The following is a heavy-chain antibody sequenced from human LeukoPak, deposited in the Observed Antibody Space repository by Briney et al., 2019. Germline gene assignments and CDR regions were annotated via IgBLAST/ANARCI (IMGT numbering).Heavy chain of an antibody. J-gene: IGHJ4*02. CDR2: IYYSGST. CDR1: GGSLINYY. D-gene: IGHD3-22*01. V-gene: IGHV4-59*01. CDR3: ARGSSSGILDY. Sequence: PSETLSLTCTVSGGSLINYYWSWIRQPPGKGLEWIGYIYYSGSTNYNPSLKSRVTISVDTSKNQFSVKLSYVTAADTAVYYCARGSSSGILDYWGQGTLVTVSS.